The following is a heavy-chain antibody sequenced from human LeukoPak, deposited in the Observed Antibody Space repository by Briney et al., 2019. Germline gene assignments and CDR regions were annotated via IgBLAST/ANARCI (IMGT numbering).Heavy chain of an antibody. V-gene: IGHV3-23*01. CDR2: ISNNGGYT. Sequence: GGSLRLSCAASGFTFSSSAMSWVRQAPGKGLEWVSAISNNGGYTYYADSVQGRFTISRDNSKSTLCLQMNSLRAEDTAVYYCARNGKRHSIGKRTPDAFDIWGQGTMVTVSS. CDR1: GFTFSSSA. CDR3: ARNGKRHSIGKRTPDAFDI. J-gene: IGHJ3*02. D-gene: IGHD6-6*01.